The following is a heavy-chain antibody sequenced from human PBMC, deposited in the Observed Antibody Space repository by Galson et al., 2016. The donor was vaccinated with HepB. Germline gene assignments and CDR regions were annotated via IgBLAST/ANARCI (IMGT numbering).Heavy chain of an antibody. CDR3: AKAGAGEGTIPHDYYYGMDV. CDR2: LSGSGGST. Sequence: SLRLSCAASGFTFSSYAMSWVRQAPGKGLEWVSALSGSGGSTYYADSVKGRFIISRDNSKNTLYLQMNSLRAEDTAVYSCAKAGAGEGTIPHDYYYGMDVWGQGTTVTVSS. V-gene: IGHV3-23*01. D-gene: IGHD2-2*02. J-gene: IGHJ6*02. CDR1: GFTFSSYA.